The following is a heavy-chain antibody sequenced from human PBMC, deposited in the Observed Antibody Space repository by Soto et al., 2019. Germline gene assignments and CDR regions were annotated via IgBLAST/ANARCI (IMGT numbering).Heavy chain of an antibody. Sequence: EVQLLESGGGLVQPGGSLRLSCGVSGFTFSTYAMSWVRQAPGKGLEWVSAISGSGNKTFYADSVKGRFTISRHNSKNTLHLHMSSLRVEDTAVYYCVRGVRLHFDLWGQGTLVTVSS. CDR3: VRGVRLHFDL. V-gene: IGHV3-23*01. J-gene: IGHJ4*02. CDR1: GFTFSTYA. CDR2: ISGSGNKT.